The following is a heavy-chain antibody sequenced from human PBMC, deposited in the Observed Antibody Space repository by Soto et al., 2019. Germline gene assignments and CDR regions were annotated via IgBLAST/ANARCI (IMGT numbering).Heavy chain of an antibody. Sequence: QVQLVQSETEVRKPGSSVKVSCRASGGTFGSNAISWVRQAPGQGLEWMGNIIPIFGTTKNAQNFQGRVTTSPDEAKNTAYMELRSLGSEDTAIYYCAGEGYPFGPGGVRGAFDIWGQGTMVTVSS. D-gene: IGHD1-1*01. CDR1: GGTFGSNA. CDR3: AGEGYPFGPGGVRGAFDI. V-gene: IGHV1-69*15. CDR2: IIPIFGTT. J-gene: IGHJ3*02.